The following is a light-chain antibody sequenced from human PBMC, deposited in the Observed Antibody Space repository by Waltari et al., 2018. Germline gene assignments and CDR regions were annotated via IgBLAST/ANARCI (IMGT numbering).Light chain of an antibody. Sequence: QPALTQPASVSGSPGQSFTSSCPGTSSDVGNFTRVSCYQQHPGTAPKLMIYAVSKRPSGVSDRFSGSKSGDMASLTISGLQPEDEAEYFCSSYAGSSKGVFGGGTKVTVL. CDR1: SSDVGNFTR. CDR2: AVS. J-gene: IGLJ2*01. CDR3: SSYAGSSKGV. V-gene: IGLV2-23*02.